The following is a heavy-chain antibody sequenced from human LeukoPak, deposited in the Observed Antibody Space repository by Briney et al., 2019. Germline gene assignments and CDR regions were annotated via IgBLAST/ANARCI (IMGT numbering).Heavy chain of an antibody. Sequence: GGSLRLSCAASGFTFSSYAMRWARQAPGKGLEWVSAISGSGGSTYYADSVKGRFTISRDNSKNTLYLQMNSLRAEDTAVYYCAKDDRHDYGDSLSDYWGQGTLVTVSS. J-gene: IGHJ4*02. CDR2: ISGSGGST. CDR1: GFTFSSYA. CDR3: AKDDRHDYGDSLSDY. D-gene: IGHD4-17*01. V-gene: IGHV3-23*01.